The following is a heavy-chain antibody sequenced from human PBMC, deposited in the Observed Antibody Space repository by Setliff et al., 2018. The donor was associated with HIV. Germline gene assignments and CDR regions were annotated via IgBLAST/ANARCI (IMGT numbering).Heavy chain of an antibody. J-gene: IGHJ6*02. CDR3: AKDRDYISSRLTHFYFYGMDV. V-gene: IGHV3-33*06. CDR2: IWYDGTEK. D-gene: IGHD3-16*01. CDR1: GFNFNDFG. Sequence: GGSLRLSCVASGFNFNDFGMHWVRQAPGRGLEWVALIWYDGTEKYYGDSVKGRFTISRYNAKNTLYLDMNSLRAEDTAVYYCAKDRDYISSRLTHFYFYGMDVWGQGTTVTVSS.